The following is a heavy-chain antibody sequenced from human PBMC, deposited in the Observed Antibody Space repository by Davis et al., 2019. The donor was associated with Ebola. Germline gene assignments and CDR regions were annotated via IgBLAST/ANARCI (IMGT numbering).Heavy chain of an antibody. CDR1: GGSSSGYY. V-gene: IGHV4-39*01. CDR2: IYYSGST. Sequence: SETLSLTCAVYGGSSSGYYWGWIRQPPGKGLEWIGSIYYSGSTYYNPYLKSRVTISVDTSKNQFSLKLSSVTAADTAVYYCARPNRYYYDSSGYYGIDAFDIWGQGTMVTVSS. CDR3: ARPNRYYYDSSGYYGIDAFDI. J-gene: IGHJ3*02. D-gene: IGHD3-22*01.